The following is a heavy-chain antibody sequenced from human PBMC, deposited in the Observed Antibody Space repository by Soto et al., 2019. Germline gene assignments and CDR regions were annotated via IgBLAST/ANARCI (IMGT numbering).Heavy chain of an antibody. Sequence: QVHLHQSGPGVVKPSQTLSLTCAISGDSVSSNSAAWNWIRQSPLRGLEWLGRTYHRSKWLNDYALSLRGRITVNPDTSKNQFSLQMYSVTPEDTAVYYCARGTGDQRGDALDIWGQGTVVTVSS. CDR1: GDSVSSNSAA. J-gene: IGHJ3*02. D-gene: IGHD1-1*01. CDR2: TYHRSKWLN. CDR3: ARGTGDQRGDALDI. V-gene: IGHV6-1*01.